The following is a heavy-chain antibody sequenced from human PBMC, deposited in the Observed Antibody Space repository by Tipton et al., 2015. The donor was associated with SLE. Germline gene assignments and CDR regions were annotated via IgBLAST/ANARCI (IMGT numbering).Heavy chain of an antibody. CDR2: IYHSGST. CDR1: GYSISSGYY. J-gene: IGHJ4*02. Sequence: TLSLTCAVSGYSISSGYYWGWIRQPPGKGLEWIGSIYHSGSTYYNPSPKSRVTISVDTSKNRFSLKLSSVTAADTAVDYCARVTADVGSDYWGQGTLVTVSS. CDR3: ARVTADVGSDY. D-gene: IGHD2-15*01. V-gene: IGHV4-38-2*01.